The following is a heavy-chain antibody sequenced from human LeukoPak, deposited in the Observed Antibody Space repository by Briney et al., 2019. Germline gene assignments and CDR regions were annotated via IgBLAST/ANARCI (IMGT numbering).Heavy chain of an antibody. D-gene: IGHD1-20*01. CDR2: IYTSGST. Sequence: SETLSLTCTVSGGSISSGSYYWSWIRQPAGKGLEWIGRIYTSGSTNYNPSLKSRVTISVDTSKNKFSLKLSSVTAADTAVYYCARADRITGTDFDYWGQGTLVTVSS. J-gene: IGHJ4*02. CDR1: GGSISSGSYY. V-gene: IGHV4-61*02. CDR3: ARADRITGTDFDY.